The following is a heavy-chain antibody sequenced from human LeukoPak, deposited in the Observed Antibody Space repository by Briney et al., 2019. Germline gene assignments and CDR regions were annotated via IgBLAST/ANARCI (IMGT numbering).Heavy chain of an antibody. CDR2: IYYSGST. CDR1: GGSISSYY. Sequence: PSETLSLTCTVSGGSISSYYWSWIRQPPGKGLEWIGYIYYSGSTNYNPSLKSRVTISVDTSKNQFSLKLSSVTAADTAVYYCARGVGYAVSLIYFDYWGQGTLVTVSS. V-gene: IGHV4-59*01. CDR3: ARGVGYAVSLIYFDY. D-gene: IGHD5-12*01. J-gene: IGHJ4*02.